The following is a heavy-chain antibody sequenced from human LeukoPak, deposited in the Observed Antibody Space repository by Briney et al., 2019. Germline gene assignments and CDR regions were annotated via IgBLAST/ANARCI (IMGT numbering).Heavy chain of an antibody. Sequence: GASVKVSCKASGGTFSSYAISWVRQAPGQGLEWMGRIIPILGIANYAQKFQGRVTMTEDTSTDTAYMELSSLRSEDTAVYYCAIMGDYDFDYWGQGTLVTVSS. J-gene: IGHJ4*02. CDR3: AIMGDYDFDY. CDR1: GGTFSSYA. D-gene: IGHD4-17*01. CDR2: IIPILGIA. V-gene: IGHV1-69*04.